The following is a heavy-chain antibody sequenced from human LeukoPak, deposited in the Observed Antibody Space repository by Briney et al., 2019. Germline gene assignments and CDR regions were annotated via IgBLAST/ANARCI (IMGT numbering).Heavy chain of an antibody. D-gene: IGHD6-6*01. CDR3: ARVVKYSSSSGYYFDY. CDR2: TYHSGST. Sequence: PSETLSLTCAVSGGSISSSDWWSWVRQPPGKGLEWIGETYHSGSTNYNPSLKSRVTISVDKSKNQFSLKLSSVTAADTAVYYCARVVKYSSSSGYYFDYWGQGTLVIVSS. V-gene: IGHV4-4*02. CDR1: GGSISSSDW. J-gene: IGHJ4*02.